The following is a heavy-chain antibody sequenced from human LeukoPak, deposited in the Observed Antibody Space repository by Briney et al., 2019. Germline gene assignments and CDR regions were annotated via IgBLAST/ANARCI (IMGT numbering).Heavy chain of an antibody. CDR1: GFTFSSYA. CDR3: AKGHDYVWGSYRPFDY. CDR2: ISGSGGST. V-gene: IGHV3-23*01. J-gene: IGHJ4*02. D-gene: IGHD3-16*02. Sequence: GGSQRLSCAASGFTFSSYAMSWVRQAPGKGLEWVSAISGSGGSTYYADSVKGRFTISRDNSKNTLYLQMNSLRAEDTAVYYCAKGHDYVWGSYRPFDYWGQGTLVTVSS.